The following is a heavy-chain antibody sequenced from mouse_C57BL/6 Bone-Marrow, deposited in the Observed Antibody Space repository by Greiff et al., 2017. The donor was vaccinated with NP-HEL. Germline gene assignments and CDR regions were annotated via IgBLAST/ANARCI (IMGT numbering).Heavy chain of an antibody. CDR3: ARKSLITSVVAHWYFDV. CDR2: IDPSDSET. J-gene: IGHJ1*03. V-gene: IGHV1-52*01. Sequence: QVQLQQPGAELVRPGSSVKLSCKASGYTFTSYWMHWVKQRPIQGLEWIGNIDPSDSETHYNQKFKDKATLTEDKSYSTAYMQLSSLTSEDCAVYYCARKSLITSVVAHWYFDVWGTGTTVTVSS. CDR1: GYTFTSYW. D-gene: IGHD1-1*01.